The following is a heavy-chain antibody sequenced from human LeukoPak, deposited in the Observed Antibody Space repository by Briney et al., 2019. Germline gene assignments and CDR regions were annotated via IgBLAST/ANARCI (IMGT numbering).Heavy chain of an antibody. V-gene: IGHV3-11*01. J-gene: IGHJ4*02. CDR1: GFTLSDYY. CDR3: ARVYDSSGYYFDD. Sequence: GGSLRLSCAASGFTLSDYYMSLIRLAPGKGLEWVSYISSSGTTIYYADSVKGRFTISRDNAKKSLYLQMNSLRAEDTAVYYCARVYDSSGYYFDDWGQGTLVTVSS. CDR2: ISSSGTTI. D-gene: IGHD3-22*01.